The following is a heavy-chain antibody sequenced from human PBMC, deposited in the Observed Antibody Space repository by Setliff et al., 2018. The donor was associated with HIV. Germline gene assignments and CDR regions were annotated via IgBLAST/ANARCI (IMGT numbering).Heavy chain of an antibody. CDR1: GFTFSSYD. V-gene: IGHV3-13*03. CDR3: ASRITIFGVVP. CDR2: IGTAGGT. Sequence: SLKISCAACGFTFSSYDMHWVRQATGKGLEWVSAIGTAGGTYYPGSVKGQFTISRENAKNSLYLQMNSLRAGDTAVYYCASRITIFGVVPWGQGTLVTVSS. J-gene: IGHJ5*02. D-gene: IGHD3-3*01.